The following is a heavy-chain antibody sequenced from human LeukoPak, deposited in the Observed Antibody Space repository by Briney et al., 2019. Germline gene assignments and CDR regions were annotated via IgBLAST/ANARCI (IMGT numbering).Heavy chain of an antibody. D-gene: IGHD5-18*01. CDR3: AKDLRYSYGNFDY. J-gene: IGHJ4*02. V-gene: IGHV3-23*01. Sequence: GGSQRLSCAASGFTFSSYAMSWVRQAPGKGLEWVSAISGSGGSTYYADSVKGRFTISRDNSKNTLYLQMNSLRAEDAAVYYCAKDLRYSYGNFDYWGQGTLVTVSS. CDR2: ISGSGGST. CDR1: GFTFSSYA.